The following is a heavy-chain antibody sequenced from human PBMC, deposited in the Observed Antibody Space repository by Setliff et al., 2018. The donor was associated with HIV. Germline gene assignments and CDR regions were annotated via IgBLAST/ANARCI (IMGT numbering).Heavy chain of an antibody. J-gene: IGHJ4*02. Sequence: PSETLSLTCTVSGGSISSHYWSWIRQPPGKGLEWIGSIYYSGSTNYNPSLESRVTISVDTSKNQFSLKLSSVTAADTAVYYCALGRVMATITWGGLLTPQYYFDYWGQGTLVTVSS. CDR2: IYYSGST. CDR1: GGSISSHY. CDR3: ALGRVMATITWGGLLTPQYYFDY. D-gene: IGHD5-12*01. V-gene: IGHV4-59*11.